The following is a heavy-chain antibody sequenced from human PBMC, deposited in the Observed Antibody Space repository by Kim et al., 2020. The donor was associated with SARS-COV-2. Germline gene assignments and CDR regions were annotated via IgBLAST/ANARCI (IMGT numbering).Heavy chain of an antibody. CDR3: ASTVEAFMVRGVGWFDP. J-gene: IGHJ5*02. CDR1: GFTVSSNY. Sequence: GGSLRLSCAASGFTVSSNYMSWVRQAPGKGLEWVSVIYSGGSTYYADSVKGRFTISRDNSKNTLYLQMNSLRAEDTAVYYCASTVEAFMVRGVGWFDPWGQGTLVTVSS. D-gene: IGHD3-10*01. V-gene: IGHV3-53*01. CDR2: IYSGGST.